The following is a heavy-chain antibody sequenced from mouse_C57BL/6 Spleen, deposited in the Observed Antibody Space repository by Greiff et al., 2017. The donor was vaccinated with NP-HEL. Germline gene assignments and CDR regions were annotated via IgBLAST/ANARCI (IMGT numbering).Heavy chain of an antibody. CDR1: GYSFTGYY. J-gene: IGHJ2*01. CDR3: ARSLFTTVVADY. CDR2: INPSTGGT. Sequence: VQLKESGPELVKPGASVKISCKASGYSFTGYYMNWVKQSPEKSLEWIGEINPSTGGTTYNQKFKAKATLTVDKSSSTAYMQLKSLTSEDSAVYYCARSLFTTVVADYWGQGTTRTVSS. D-gene: IGHD1-1*01. V-gene: IGHV1-42*01.